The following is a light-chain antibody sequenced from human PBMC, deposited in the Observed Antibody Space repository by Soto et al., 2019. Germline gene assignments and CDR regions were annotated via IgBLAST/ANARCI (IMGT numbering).Light chain of an antibody. J-gene: IGKJ4*01. Sequence: EIVLTQSPGTLSLSPGERATLSCRASQSVSSSYLAWYQQRPGQAPRLLIYGASNRATGIPDRFSGSGSGTDFTLTISRLEPEDFAVYYCQQFSSYPLTFGGGTKV. CDR3: QQFSSYPLT. CDR2: GAS. V-gene: IGKV3-20*01. CDR1: QSVSSSY.